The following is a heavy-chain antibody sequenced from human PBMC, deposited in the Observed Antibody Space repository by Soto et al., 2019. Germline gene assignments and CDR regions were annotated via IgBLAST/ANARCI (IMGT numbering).Heavy chain of an antibody. Sequence: QVQLVQSGAEVKKPGASVKVSCKASGYTFTNYGITWVRQAPGQGLEWMGWISTYNGETKYAEKFQGRVTMTTDTSTGTVYIDLRSLRSDDTAIYYCARDIVIVPAAIGVWPNWFDPWGQGSLVTVSS. D-gene: IGHD2-2*01. J-gene: IGHJ5*02. V-gene: IGHV1-18*01. CDR2: ISTYNGET. CDR1: GYTFTNYG. CDR3: ARDIVIVPAAIGVWPNWFDP.